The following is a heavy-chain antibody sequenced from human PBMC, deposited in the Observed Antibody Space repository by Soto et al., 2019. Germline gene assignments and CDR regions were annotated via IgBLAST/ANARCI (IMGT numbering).Heavy chain of an antibody. Sequence: GGSLRLSCAASGFTFSSYAMSWVRQAPGKGLEWVSAISGSGGSTYYADSVKGRFTISRDNSKNTLYLQMNSLRAEDTAVYYCAKKDSGPYYYGMDVWGQGTTVTVSS. D-gene: IGHD6-19*01. J-gene: IGHJ6*02. CDR1: GFTFSSYA. V-gene: IGHV3-23*01. CDR3: AKKDSGPYYYGMDV. CDR2: ISGSGGST.